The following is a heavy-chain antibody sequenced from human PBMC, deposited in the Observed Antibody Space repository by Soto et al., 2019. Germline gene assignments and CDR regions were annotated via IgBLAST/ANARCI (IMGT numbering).Heavy chain of an antibody. J-gene: IGHJ4*02. CDR1: GFTFRSYS. Sequence: GGSLRLSCAASGFTFRSYSISWVRQAPWKGLEWVSGISGSGGSTYYSESVKGRFTISRDNSKNTLYLQMNNLRAEDTAVFYCAKGSGYLYVEYFDSFGQGTLVTFSS. D-gene: IGHD5-12*01. CDR2: ISGSGGST. CDR3: AKGSGYLYVEYFDS. V-gene: IGHV3-23*01.